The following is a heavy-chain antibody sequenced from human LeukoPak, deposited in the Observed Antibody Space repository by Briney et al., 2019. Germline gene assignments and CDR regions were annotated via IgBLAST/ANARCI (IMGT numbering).Heavy chain of an antibody. J-gene: IGHJ4*02. D-gene: IGHD3-10*01. CDR1: GGSISSYY. Sequence: SETLSLTCTVSGGSISSYYWSWIRQPPGKGLEWIGYIYYSRSTNYTPSLKSRITISVDTSRNQFSLKLNSVTAADTAVYYCARSGRGSSAGFDYWGQGTLVTVSS. CDR3: ARSGRGSSAGFDY. CDR2: IYYSRST. V-gene: IGHV4-59*01.